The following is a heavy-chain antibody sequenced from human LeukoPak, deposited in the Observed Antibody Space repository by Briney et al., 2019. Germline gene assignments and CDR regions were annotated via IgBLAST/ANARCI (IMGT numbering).Heavy chain of an antibody. V-gene: IGHV1-46*01. D-gene: IGHD5-24*01. CDR1: GYTFTSNY. Sequence: WASVKVSCKAFGYTFTSNYMHWVRQAPGQGLEWMGVISPSGGSTTYAQKFQGRVTLTRDMSTSTDYLELSSLRSEDTAVYYCARDNSVRDEAWWSNPWGQGTLVTVSS. CDR2: ISPSGGST. CDR3: ARDNSVRDEAWWSNP. J-gene: IGHJ5*02.